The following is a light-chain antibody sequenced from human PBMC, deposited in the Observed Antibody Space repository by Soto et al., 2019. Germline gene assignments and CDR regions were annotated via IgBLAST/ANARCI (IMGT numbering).Light chain of an antibody. Sequence: EIVMTQSPATLSVSTGESATLSCRASQSVSSNLAWHQQKPGQAPRLLIYGASTRATGIPARFSGSGSGTDFTLTISSLQPEDFAVYYCQQDYNLPRTFGQGTKVDIK. CDR1: QSVSSN. CDR3: QQDYNLPRT. J-gene: IGKJ1*01. CDR2: GAS. V-gene: IGKV3D-15*01.